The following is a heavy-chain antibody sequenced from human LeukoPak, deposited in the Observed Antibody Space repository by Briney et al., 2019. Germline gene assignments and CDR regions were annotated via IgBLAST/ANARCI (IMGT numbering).Heavy chain of an antibody. Sequence: PGGSLRLSCAASGFTFSDYYMSWIRQAPGKGLEWVSYISSSGSTIYYADSVKGRFTISRDNAKNSLYLQMNSLRAEDTAVYYCSRLSAMLRGPEPFYYFEYWGQGILVTVSS. CDR3: SRLSAMLRGPEPFYYFEY. CDR2: ISSSGSTI. CDR1: GFTFSDYY. J-gene: IGHJ4*02. V-gene: IGHV3-11*01. D-gene: IGHD3-10*01.